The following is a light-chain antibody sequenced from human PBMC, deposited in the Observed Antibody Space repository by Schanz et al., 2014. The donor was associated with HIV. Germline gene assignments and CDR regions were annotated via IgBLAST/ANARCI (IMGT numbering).Light chain of an antibody. V-gene: IGKV1-5*03. Sequence: DIQMTQSTSTVSASVGDRVSITCRASQSISSWLAWYQQKPGKAPKVLIYKASNLESGVPSRFSGSGSGTEFTLTITSLQPEDFATYYCQQFNSYPLTFGQGTKVAIK. J-gene: IGKJ1*01. CDR2: KAS. CDR3: QQFNSYPLT. CDR1: QSISSW.